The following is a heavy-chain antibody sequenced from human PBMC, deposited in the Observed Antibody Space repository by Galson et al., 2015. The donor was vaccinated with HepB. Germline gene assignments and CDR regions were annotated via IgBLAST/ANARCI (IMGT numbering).Heavy chain of an antibody. D-gene: IGHD3-22*01. J-gene: IGHJ6*02. CDR2: ISWNSGSI. V-gene: IGHV3-9*01. CDR1: GFTFDDYA. Sequence: SLRLSCAASGFTFDDYAMHWVRQAPGKGLEWVSGISWNSGSIGYADSVKGRFTISRDNAKNSLYLQMNSLRAEDTALYYCAKGDNYYDSRGYYRDNYGMDVWGQGTTVTVSS. CDR3: AKGDNYYDSRGYYRDNYGMDV.